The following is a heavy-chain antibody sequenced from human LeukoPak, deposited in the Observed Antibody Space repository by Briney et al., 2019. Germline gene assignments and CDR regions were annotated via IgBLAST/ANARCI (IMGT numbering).Heavy chain of an antibody. D-gene: IGHD4-17*01. CDR3: ARRDYGDYIGRGVFPWFDP. CDR2: IDPSDSYT. Sequence: GESLKISCKGSGYSFTSYWISWVRQMPGKGLEWMGRIDPSDSYTNYSPSFQGHVTISADKSISTAYLQWSSLKASDTAMYYCARRDYGDYIGRGVFPWFDPWGQGTLVTVSP. CDR1: GYSFTSYW. J-gene: IGHJ5*02. V-gene: IGHV5-10-1*01.